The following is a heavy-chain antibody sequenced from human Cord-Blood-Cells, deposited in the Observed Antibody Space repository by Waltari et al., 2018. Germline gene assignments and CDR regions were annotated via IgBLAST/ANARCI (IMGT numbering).Heavy chain of an antibody. D-gene: IGHD3-9*01. CDR2: IKQDGSEK. J-gene: IGHJ3*02. CDR1: GFTFSSYW. CDR3: ASYYDILTGYDAFDI. V-gene: IGHV3-7*01. Sequence: EVQLVESGGGLVQPGGSLRLSCAASGFTFSSYWMSWVRQAPGKGLEWVANIKQDGSEKYYVDSVKGRFTISRDNAKNSLYLQMNSLRAEDTAVYYCASYYDILTGYDAFDIWDQGTMVTVSS.